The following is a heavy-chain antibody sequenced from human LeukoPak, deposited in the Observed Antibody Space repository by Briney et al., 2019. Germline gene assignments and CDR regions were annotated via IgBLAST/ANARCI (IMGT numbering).Heavy chain of an antibody. D-gene: IGHD3-9*01. CDR1: AFTFDDYA. CDR3: AKANEILTGYYGMDV. Sequence: TGGSLRLSCAASAFTFDDYAMHWVRQAPGKGLEWVSLISWDGGSTYYADSVKGRFTISRDNSKNSLYLQMNSLRADDTALYYCAKANEILTGYYGMDVWGKGTTVTVSS. CDR2: ISWDGGST. V-gene: IGHV3-43D*04. J-gene: IGHJ6*04.